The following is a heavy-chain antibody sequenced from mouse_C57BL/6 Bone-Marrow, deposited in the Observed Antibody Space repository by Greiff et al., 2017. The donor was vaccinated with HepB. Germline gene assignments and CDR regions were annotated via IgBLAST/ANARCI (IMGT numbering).Heavy chain of an antibody. J-gene: IGHJ3*01. Sequence: EVMLVESGGDLVKPGGSLKLSCAASGFTFSSYGMSWVRQTPDKRLEWVATISSGGSYTYYPDSVKGRFTISRDNAKNTLYLQMSSLKSEDTAMYYCARRPLLFRTWFAYWGQGTLVTVSA. CDR3: ARRPLLFRTWFAY. V-gene: IGHV5-6*02. D-gene: IGHD2-1*01. CDR2: ISSGGSYT. CDR1: GFTFSSYG.